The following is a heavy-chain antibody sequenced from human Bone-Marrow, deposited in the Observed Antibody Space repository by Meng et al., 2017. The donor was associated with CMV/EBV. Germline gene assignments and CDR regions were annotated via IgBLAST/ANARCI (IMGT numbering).Heavy chain of an antibody. J-gene: IGHJ5*02. D-gene: IGHD3-22*01. CDR2: IYYSGST. V-gene: IGHV4-59*08. Sequence: SETLSLTCTVSGGSISSYYWSWIRQPPGKGLEWIGYIYYSGSTYYNPSLKSRVTISVDTSKNQFSLKLSSVTAADTAVYYCASADSSGYSWFDPWGQGTLVTVSS. CDR3: ASADSSGYSWFDP. CDR1: GGSISSYY.